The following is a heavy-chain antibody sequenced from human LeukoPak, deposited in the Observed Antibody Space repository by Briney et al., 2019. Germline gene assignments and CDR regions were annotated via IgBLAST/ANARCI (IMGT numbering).Heavy chain of an antibody. V-gene: IGHV4-38-2*01. CDR3: ARTHEIYYYGSSGHYYDY. CDR1: GYSISSGYY. CDR2: IYHSGST. Sequence: SETLSLTCAVSGYSISSGYYWGWIRQPPGKGLEWIGSIYHSGSTYYNPSLKSRVTISVDTSKNQFSLKLSSVTAADTAVYYCARTHEIYYYGSSGHYYDYWGQGTLVTVSS. D-gene: IGHD3-22*01. J-gene: IGHJ4*02.